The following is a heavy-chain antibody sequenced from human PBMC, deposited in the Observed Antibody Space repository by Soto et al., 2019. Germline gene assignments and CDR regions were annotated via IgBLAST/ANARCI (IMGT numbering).Heavy chain of an antibody. Sequence: PGGXXXXSXAASGFTFSTYSRNWVRQAPGKGLEWVSSISSNSHYIYYADSLKGRFTISRDNAKNSLYLQMSRLRAEDTAVYYCARADWNSYYFDYWGQGTLVTVSS. J-gene: IGHJ4*02. CDR1: GFTFSTYS. CDR2: ISSNSHYI. D-gene: IGHD1-7*01. CDR3: ARADWNSYYFDY. V-gene: IGHV3-21*01.